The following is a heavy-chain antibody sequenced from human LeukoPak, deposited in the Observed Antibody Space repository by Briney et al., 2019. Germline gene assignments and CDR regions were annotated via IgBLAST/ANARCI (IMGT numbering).Heavy chain of an antibody. V-gene: IGHV4-4*07. CDR3: ARDAYYHDSSGFYLVDY. Sequence: SETLSLTCTVSGCSISSYYGSWIRQPAGKGLEWIGRIYTSGDTYYNPSLKSRVTMSVDTSKNQFSLKLDSVTAADTAVDYCARDAYYHDSSGFYLVDYWGQGTVVTVSS. J-gene: IGHJ4*02. CDR2: IYTSGDT. D-gene: IGHD3-22*01. CDR1: GCSISSYY.